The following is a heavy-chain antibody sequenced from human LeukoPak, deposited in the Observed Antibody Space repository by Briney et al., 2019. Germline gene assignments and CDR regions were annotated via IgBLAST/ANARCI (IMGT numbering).Heavy chain of an antibody. V-gene: IGHV1-2*04. Sequence: ASVKVSCKASGYTFTDYYMQWVRQAPGQGLEWMGWINPNSGGTHYVQRFQGWVTMTRDTSISTAYMELRRLTSDDTAVYYCARGGPYYDSSRANDLNYWGQGTLVTVSS. CDR2: INPNSGGT. D-gene: IGHD3-22*01. CDR3: ARGGPYYDSSRANDLNY. J-gene: IGHJ4*02. CDR1: GYTFTDYY.